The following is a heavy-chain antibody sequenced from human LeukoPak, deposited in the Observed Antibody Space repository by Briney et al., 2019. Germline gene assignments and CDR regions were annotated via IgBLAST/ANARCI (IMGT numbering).Heavy chain of an antibody. CDR3: ARDDPQDGSYYDY. Sequence: PSETLSLTCTVSGNSISSGDNYWSWIRQPAGKGLEWIGRIYTSGSTNYNPSLKSRVTISVDKSKNQFSLKLSSVTAADTAVYYCARDDPQDGSYYDYWGQGTLVTVSS. J-gene: IGHJ4*02. V-gene: IGHV4-61*02. CDR2: IYTSGST. CDR1: GNSISSGDNY. D-gene: IGHD1-26*01.